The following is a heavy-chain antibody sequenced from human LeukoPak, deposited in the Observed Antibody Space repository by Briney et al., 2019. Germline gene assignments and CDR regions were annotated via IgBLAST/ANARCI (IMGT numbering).Heavy chain of an antibody. J-gene: IGHJ5*02. CDR3: ARGHNYDYVWGSYRYKVDWFDP. D-gene: IGHD3-16*02. CDR2: IYYSGST. CDR1: GGSISSGGYF. V-gene: IGHV4-31*03. Sequence: SETLSLTCTVSGGSISSGGYFWSWIRQHPGKGLEWIGYIYYSGSTYYNPSLKGRVTISVDTSKNQFSLKLSSVTAADTAVYYCARGHNYDYVWGSYRYKVDWFDPWGQGTLVTVSS.